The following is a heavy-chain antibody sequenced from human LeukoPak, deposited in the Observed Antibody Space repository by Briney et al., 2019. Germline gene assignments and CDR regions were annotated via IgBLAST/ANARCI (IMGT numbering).Heavy chain of an antibody. Sequence: GGSLRLSCAASGFTFTDSAMTWVRQAPGKGLEWVSIISGSTTSTYYADSVRGRFTISRVNSKNMLYLQMNRLRAEDTAIYYCAKAGGSYFNWYFDLWGRGTLVAVSP. V-gene: IGHV3-23*01. J-gene: IGHJ2*01. D-gene: IGHD1-26*01. CDR3: AKAGGSYFNWYFDL. CDR1: GFTFTDSA. CDR2: ISGSTTST.